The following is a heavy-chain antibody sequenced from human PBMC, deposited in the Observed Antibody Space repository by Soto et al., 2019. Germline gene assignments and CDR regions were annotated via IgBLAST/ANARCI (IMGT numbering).Heavy chain of an antibody. D-gene: IGHD3-9*01. Sequence: GGSLRLSCAASGFPFSSYAMSWVRQAPGKGLEWVSAISGSGGSTYYADSVKGRFTISRDNSKNTLYLQMNSLRAEDTAVYYCAKLDAEYDIFDYWGQGTLVTVSS. CDR1: GFPFSSYA. CDR3: AKLDAEYDIFDY. J-gene: IGHJ4*02. CDR2: ISGSGGST. V-gene: IGHV3-23*01.